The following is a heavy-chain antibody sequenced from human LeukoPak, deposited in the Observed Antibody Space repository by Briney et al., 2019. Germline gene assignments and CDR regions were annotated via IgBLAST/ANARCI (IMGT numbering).Heavy chain of an antibody. J-gene: IGHJ5*02. CDR2: IYSSGST. Sequence: KSSETLSLTRTVSGGSISNYYWSWIRQPAGKGLEWIGRIYSSGSTNYNASLKSRVTMSVDTSKNQFSLKLSSVTAADTAVYYCARGPQLIPAAIQGWFDPWGQGTLVTVSS. D-gene: IGHD2-2*01. CDR1: GGSISNYY. V-gene: IGHV4-4*07. CDR3: ARGPQLIPAAIQGWFDP.